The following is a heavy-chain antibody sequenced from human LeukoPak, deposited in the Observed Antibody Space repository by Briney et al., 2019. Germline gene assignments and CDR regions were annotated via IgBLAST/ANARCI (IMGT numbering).Heavy chain of an antibody. CDR3: AREERTVDAFDI. D-gene: IGHD4-17*01. Sequence: GRSLRLSCAASGFTFSSYGMHWVRQAPGKGLEWVAVIWYDGSNKYYADSVKGRFTISRDNSKNTLYLQMKSLRAEDTAVYYCAREERTVDAFDIWGQGTMVTVSS. CDR1: GFTFSSYG. CDR2: IWYDGSNK. J-gene: IGHJ3*02. V-gene: IGHV3-33*01.